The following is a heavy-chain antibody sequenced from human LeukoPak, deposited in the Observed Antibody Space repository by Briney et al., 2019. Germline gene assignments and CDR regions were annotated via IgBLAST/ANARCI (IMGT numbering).Heavy chain of an antibody. V-gene: IGHV4-34*01. CDR2: INHSGST. CDR1: GGSFSGYY. Sequence: PSETLSLTXAVYGGSFSGYYWSWIRQPPGKGLEWIGEINHSGSTNYNPSLKSRVTISVDTSKNQFSLKLSSVTPADTAVYYCARGRYSVYDPFDYWGQGTLVTVSS. CDR3: ARGRYSVYDPFDY. J-gene: IGHJ4*02. D-gene: IGHD5/OR15-5a*01.